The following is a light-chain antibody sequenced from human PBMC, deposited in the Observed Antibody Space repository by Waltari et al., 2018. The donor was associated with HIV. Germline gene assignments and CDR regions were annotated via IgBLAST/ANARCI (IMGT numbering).Light chain of an antibody. J-gene: IGKJ2*01. CDR1: QSVSNAY. V-gene: IGKV3-20*01. CDR3: QQYGRSPPYT. Sequence: EIVLTQSPGTLSLSPGERATLSCRASQSVSNAYLAWYQQKPGQAPRFSGSGSGTDFTLTISRLEPEDFAVYYCQQYGRSPPYTFGQGTKLEI.